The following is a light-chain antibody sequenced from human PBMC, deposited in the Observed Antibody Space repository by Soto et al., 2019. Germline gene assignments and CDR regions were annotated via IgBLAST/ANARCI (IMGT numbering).Light chain of an antibody. CDR2: KAS. Sequence: DIQMTQSPSTLSASVCDRVTITCRASQSISSWLSWYQQKPGKAPKVLIYKASSLESGVPSRFSGSGSGTEFTLTISSLQPDDFATYYCQQYVNYPITFGQGTRLEIK. J-gene: IGKJ5*01. CDR1: QSISSW. V-gene: IGKV1-5*03. CDR3: QQYVNYPIT.